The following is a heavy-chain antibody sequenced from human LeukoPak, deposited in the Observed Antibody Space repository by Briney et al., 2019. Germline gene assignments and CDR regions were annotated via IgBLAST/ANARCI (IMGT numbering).Heavy chain of an antibody. CDR1: RLNFDEYA. CDR2: ISGDGSRT. J-gene: IGHJ4*02. CDR3: TKDRYCTTSSCPLDY. D-gene: IGHD2-2*01. V-gene: IGHV3-43*02. Sequence: GGSLRLSCATSRLNFDEYAMHWVRQAPGKGLEWVSLISGDGSRTYYADSVRGRFTISRDNSENSLYLQMNSLRTEDTALYYCTKDRYCTTSSCPLDYWGQGTLVTVSS.